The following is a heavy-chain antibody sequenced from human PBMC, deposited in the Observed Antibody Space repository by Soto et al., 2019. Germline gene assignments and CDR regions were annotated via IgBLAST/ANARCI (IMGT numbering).Heavy chain of an antibody. CDR1: GGSFSGYY. CDR2: INHSGST. J-gene: IGHJ5*02. Sequence: KPSETLSLTCAVYGGSFSGYYWSWIRQPPGKGLEWIGEINHSGSTNYNPSLKSRVTISVDTSKNQFSLKLSSVTAADTAVYYCARGGLLVWFYWFDPWGQGTLVTVSS. V-gene: IGHV4-34*01. CDR3: ARGGLLVWFYWFDP. D-gene: IGHD6-6*01.